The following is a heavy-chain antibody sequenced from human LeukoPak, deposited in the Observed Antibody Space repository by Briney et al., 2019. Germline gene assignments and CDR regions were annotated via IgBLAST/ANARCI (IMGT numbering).Heavy chain of an antibody. CDR1: GGSISSHY. V-gene: IGHV4-59*11. Sequence: SETLSLTCTVSGGSISSHYWSWIRQPPGKGLEWIGYIYYSGSTNYNPSLKSRVTISVDTSKKQFSLKLSSVTAADTAVYYCARASPAAIDYWGQGTLVTVSS. CDR3: ARASPAAIDY. J-gene: IGHJ4*02. CDR2: IYYSGST. D-gene: IGHD2-2*02.